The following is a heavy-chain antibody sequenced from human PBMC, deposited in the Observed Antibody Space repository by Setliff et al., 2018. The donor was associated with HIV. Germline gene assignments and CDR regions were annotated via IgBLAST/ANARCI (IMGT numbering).Heavy chain of an antibody. CDR1: GGSFSGYY. Sequence: KASETLSLTCAVHGGSFSGYYWSWIRQPPGKGLEWIGEVTHSGRTNYNPSLESRVTTSVDTSKKQFSLRLTSVTAADTAVYYCARGVRDNSGWSSYYFDYWGQGTLVTVSS. J-gene: IGHJ4*02. D-gene: IGHD6-19*01. CDR3: ARGVRDNSGWSSYYFDY. V-gene: IGHV4-34*01. CDR2: VTHSGRT.